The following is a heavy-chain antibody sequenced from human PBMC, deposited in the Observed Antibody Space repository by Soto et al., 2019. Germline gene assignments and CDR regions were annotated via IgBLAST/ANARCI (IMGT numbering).Heavy chain of an antibody. CDR3: AKNIENSSTRPGY. Sequence: GGSLRLSCAASGFTFSSYAMSWVRQAPGKGLEWVSAIRGSGGTTYYADSVKGRFTISRDNSKNTLYLQMSSLRAEDTAVYYCAKNIENSSTRPGYWGQGTLVTVSS. D-gene: IGHD2-2*01. V-gene: IGHV3-23*01. J-gene: IGHJ4*02. CDR1: GFTFSSYA. CDR2: IRGSGGTT.